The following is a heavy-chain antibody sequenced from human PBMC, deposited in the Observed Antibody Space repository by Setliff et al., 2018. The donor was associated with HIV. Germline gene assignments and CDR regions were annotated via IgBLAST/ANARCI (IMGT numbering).Heavy chain of an antibody. CDR1: GGSFSGYY. CDR2: INHSGST. V-gene: IGHV4-34*01. J-gene: IGHJ4*02. CDR3: ARDYYDSSGYIFFPGLPDY. Sequence: SETLSLTCAVYGGSFSGYYWSWIRQPPGKGLEWIGEINHSGSTNYNPSLKSRVTISLDTSKNQFSLTLTSVTAADTAVYYCARDYYDSSGYIFFPGLPDYWGQGTLVTVSS. D-gene: IGHD3-22*01.